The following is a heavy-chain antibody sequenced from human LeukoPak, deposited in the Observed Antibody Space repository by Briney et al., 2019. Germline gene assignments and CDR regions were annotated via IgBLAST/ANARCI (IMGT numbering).Heavy chain of an antibody. V-gene: IGHV4-34*01. Sequence: SETLSLTCAVYGGSFSGYYWSWICQPPGKGLEWIGQMNHSGSTNYNPSLKSRVTISVDTSKNQFSLKLSSVTAADTAVYYCARVPRESSSWLYYFDYWGQGTLVTVSS. CDR1: GGSFSGYY. CDR3: ARVPRESSSWLYYFDY. J-gene: IGHJ4*02. CDR2: MNHSGST. D-gene: IGHD6-13*01.